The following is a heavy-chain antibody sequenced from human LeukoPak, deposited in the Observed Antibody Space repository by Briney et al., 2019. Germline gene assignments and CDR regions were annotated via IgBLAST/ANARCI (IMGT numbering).Heavy chain of an antibody. CDR2: VSYDGRNT. J-gene: IGHJ4*02. D-gene: IGHD5-18*01. CDR1: EFTFSDYG. Sequence: GGSLRLSCAASEFTFSDYGMHWVRQAPGKGLEWVALVSYDGRNTYYADSVKGRFTISRDNSNDTLFLQMNSLRTDGTALYYCARNTAIDYWGQGTLVTVSS. CDR3: ARNTAIDY. V-gene: IGHV3-30*03.